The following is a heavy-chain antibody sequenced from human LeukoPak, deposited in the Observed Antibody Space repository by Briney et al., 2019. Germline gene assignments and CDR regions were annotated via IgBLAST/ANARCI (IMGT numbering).Heavy chain of an antibody. CDR2: IYYHENT. D-gene: IGHD6-13*01. J-gene: IGHJ6*03. CDR3: ARVKAAAGNGGDYYMDV. CDR1: GGSISSSSYY. Sequence: SETLSLTCTVSGGSISSSSYYWGWIRQAPGKGLEWIGSIYYHENTYYNSSLKSRVTISVDTSKNQFSLKLISVTAADTAVYYCARVKAAAGNGGDYYMDVWGKGTTVTISS. V-gene: IGHV4-39*07.